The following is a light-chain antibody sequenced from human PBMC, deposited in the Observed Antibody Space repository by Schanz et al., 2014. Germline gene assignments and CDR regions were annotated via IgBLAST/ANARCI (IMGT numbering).Light chain of an antibody. Sequence: DIQMTQSPSSLSASVGDRVTITCRASQSISSYLNWYQQKPGKAPKLLIYAASSLQSGVPSRFSGSGSGTDFTLTISSLQPEDFATYYCQQYNYWPPFTFGQGTKLEIK. CDR3: QQYNYWPPFT. CDR2: AAS. J-gene: IGKJ2*01. V-gene: IGKV1-39*01. CDR1: QSISSY.